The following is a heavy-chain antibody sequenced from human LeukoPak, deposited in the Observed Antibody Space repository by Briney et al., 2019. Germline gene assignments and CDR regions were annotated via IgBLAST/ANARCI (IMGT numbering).Heavy chain of an antibody. CDR3: GRGYHYGELDY. J-gene: IGHJ4*02. CDR2: ISSSGSTI. Sequence: PGGSLRLSCAASGFTFSSYAMSWVRQAPGKGLEWVSYISSSGSTIYYADSVKGRFTISRDNAKNSLYLQMNSLRAEDTAVYYCGRGYHYGELDYWGQGTLVTVSS. V-gene: IGHV3-48*04. CDR1: GFTFSSYA. D-gene: IGHD4-17*01.